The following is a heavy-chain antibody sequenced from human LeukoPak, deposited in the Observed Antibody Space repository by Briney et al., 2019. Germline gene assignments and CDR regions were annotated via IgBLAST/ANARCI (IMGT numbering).Heavy chain of an antibody. CDR2: IIPIFGTA. CDR1: GGTFSSYA. CDR3: AGINPYYYYMDV. V-gene: IGHV1-69*05. J-gene: IGHJ6*03. Sequence: SSVKVSCKASGGTFSSYAISWVRQAPGQGLEWMGRIIPIFGTANYAQKFQGRVTITTDESTSTAYMELSSLRSEDTAVYYCAGINPYYYYMDVWGKGTTVTVSS.